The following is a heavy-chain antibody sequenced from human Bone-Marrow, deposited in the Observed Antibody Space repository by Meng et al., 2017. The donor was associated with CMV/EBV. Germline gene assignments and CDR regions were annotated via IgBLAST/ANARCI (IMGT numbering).Heavy chain of an antibody. J-gene: IGHJ4*02. V-gene: IGHV4-39*07. D-gene: IGHD5-12*01. CDR3: ARESKWPHLMAPSDY. Sequence: GSLRLSCTVSGGSISSSSYYWGWIRQPPGKGLEWIGSIYYSGSTYYNPSLKSRVTISVDTSKNQFSLKLSSVTAADTAVYYCARESKWPHLMAPSDYWGQGTLVTV. CDR1: GGSISSSSYY. CDR2: IYYSGST.